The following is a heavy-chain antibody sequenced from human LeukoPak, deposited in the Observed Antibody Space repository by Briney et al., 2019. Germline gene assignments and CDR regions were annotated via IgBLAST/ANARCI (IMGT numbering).Heavy chain of an antibody. CDR1: GDSMSPYF. CDR2: IYQTTT. J-gene: IGHJ6*04. CDR3: ARNFPGRTEDV. Sequence: SETLSLTCTVSGDSMSPYFWTWVRQSPGKGLEWVGYIYQTTTTYDPSLKGRVTISTDMSQNQLSLKVTSVTAADTAVYYCARNFPGRTEDVWGKGTTVIVSS. D-gene: IGHD1-14*01. V-gene: IGHV4-59*01.